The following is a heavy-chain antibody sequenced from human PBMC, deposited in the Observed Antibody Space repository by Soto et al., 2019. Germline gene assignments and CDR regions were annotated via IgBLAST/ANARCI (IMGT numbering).Heavy chain of an antibody. CDR1: RFTFSDYY. CDR3: ARAYCNAFEI. J-gene: IGHJ3*02. Sequence: GGSLRLSCAASRFTFSDYYMTWIRQAPGQGLEWVSYISSSGTGIYYPDSVKGRFTISRENAKNSLYLQMSSLRAEDTAVYYCARAYCNAFEIWGQGRM. D-gene: IGHD2-8*02. CDR2: ISSSGTGI. V-gene: IGHV3-11*01.